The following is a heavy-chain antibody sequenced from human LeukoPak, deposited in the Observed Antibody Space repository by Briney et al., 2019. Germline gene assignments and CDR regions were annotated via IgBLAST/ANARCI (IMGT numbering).Heavy chain of an antibody. CDR1: GFTFSSYA. CDR3: TRLNIAVAGTDY. Sequence: GGSLRLSCVASGFTFSSYAMSWVRQASGKGLEWVGRIRNKANNYATAYAASVKGRFTISRDDSKNTAYLQMNSLKTEDTAVYYCTRLNIAVAGTDYWGQGTLVTVSS. CDR2: IRNKANNYAT. V-gene: IGHV3-73*01. D-gene: IGHD6-19*01. J-gene: IGHJ4*02.